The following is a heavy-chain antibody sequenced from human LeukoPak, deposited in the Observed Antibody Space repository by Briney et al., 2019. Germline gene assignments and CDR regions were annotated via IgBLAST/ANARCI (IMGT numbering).Heavy chain of an antibody. Sequence: GASVKVSCKASGYTFTGNHVHWVRQAPGQGLEWMGWIDLNSGGTKYAQKFQDRVTMTSDTSIGTAYMELSGLRSDDTAVHFCAKEADIVSFDLWGRGTLVTVSS. CDR2: IDLNSGGT. CDR1: GYTFTGNH. J-gene: IGHJ2*01. D-gene: IGHD2-15*01. V-gene: IGHV1-2*02. CDR3: AKEADIVSFDL.